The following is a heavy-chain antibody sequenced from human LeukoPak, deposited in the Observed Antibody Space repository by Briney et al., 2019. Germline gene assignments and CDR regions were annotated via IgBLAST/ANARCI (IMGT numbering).Heavy chain of an antibody. J-gene: IGHJ4*02. CDR3: ARDTAMTLGYDY. V-gene: IGHV4-34*01. D-gene: IGHD5-18*01. CDR2: INHSGST. Sequence: SETLSLTCAVYGGSFSGYYWSWIRQPPGKGLEWIGEINHSGSTNYNLSLKSRVTISVDTSKNQFSLKLSSVTAADTAVYYCARDTAMTLGYDYWGQGTLVTVSS. CDR1: GGSFSGYY.